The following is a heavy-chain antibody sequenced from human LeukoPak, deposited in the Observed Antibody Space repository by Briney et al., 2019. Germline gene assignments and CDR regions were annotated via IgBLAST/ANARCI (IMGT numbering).Heavy chain of an antibody. CDR1: GASFNTGDYY. CDR3: ARRGQLWSGWGWFDP. D-gene: IGHD5-18*01. CDR2: IYNSGST. V-gene: IGHV4-31*03. J-gene: IGHJ5*02. Sequence: SQTLSLTCIVSGASFNTGDYYWNWIRQHPGKGLEWIGYIYNSGSTYYNPSLKSRVTISVDTSKNHFSLRLTSVTAADTAVYYCARRGQLWSGWGWFDPWGQGTLVTVSS.